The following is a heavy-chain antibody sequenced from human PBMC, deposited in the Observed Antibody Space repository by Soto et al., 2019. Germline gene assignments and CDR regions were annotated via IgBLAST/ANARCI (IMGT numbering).Heavy chain of an antibody. D-gene: IGHD3-22*01. J-gene: IGHJ4*02. V-gene: IGHV1-69*06. CDR2: IIPMFGAA. Sequence: QVQLVQSGAEVKKPGSSVKVSCKASGDAFIRYAISWVRQAPGQGLEWMGGIIPMFGAANYAQRFQGRVTITADKSTSTVYMDLSSLRSEDTAVYYCAKDYDASSGYDFDNWGQGTLVTVSS. CDR1: GDAFIRYA. CDR3: AKDYDASSGYDFDN.